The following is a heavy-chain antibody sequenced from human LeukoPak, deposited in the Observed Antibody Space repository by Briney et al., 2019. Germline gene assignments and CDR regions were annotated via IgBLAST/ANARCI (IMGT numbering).Heavy chain of an antibody. D-gene: IGHD5-18*01. CDR2: IRYDGSNK. Sequence: GGSLRLSCAASGFTFSSYGMHWVRQAPGKGLEWVAFIRYDGSNKYYADSVKGRFTISRDNSKNTLYLQMNSLRAEDTAVYYCASRGDTAMVNYYYYYHMDVWGKGTTVTVSS. J-gene: IGHJ6*03. CDR1: GFTFSSYG. V-gene: IGHV3-30*02. CDR3: ASRGDTAMVNYYYYYHMDV.